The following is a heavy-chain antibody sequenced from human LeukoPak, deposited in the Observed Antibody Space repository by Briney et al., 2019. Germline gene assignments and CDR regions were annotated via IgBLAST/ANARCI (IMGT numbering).Heavy chain of an antibody. CDR2: IKQDGSEK. Sequence: GGSLRLSCAVSGFTFSNYWMSWVRQAPGKGLEWVANIKQDGSEKYYVDSVKGRFTISRDNAKNSLYQQMNSLRAEDTAVYYCAKVPRQHDNWFDPWGQGTLVTVSS. J-gene: IGHJ5*02. CDR1: GFTFSNYW. CDR3: AKVPRQHDNWFDP. D-gene: IGHD6-13*01. V-gene: IGHV3-7*01.